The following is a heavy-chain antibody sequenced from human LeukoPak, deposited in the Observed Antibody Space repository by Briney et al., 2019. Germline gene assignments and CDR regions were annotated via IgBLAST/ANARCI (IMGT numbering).Heavy chain of an antibody. CDR3: ARTLTGYDFWSGSHYFDY. V-gene: IGHV3-21*01. Sequence: GGSLRLSCAASGFTFSSYSMNWVRQAPGKGLEWVPSISSSSSYIYYADSVKGRFTISRDNAKNSLYLQMNSLRAEDTAVYYCARTLTGYDFWSGSHYFDYWGQGTLVTVSS. CDR2: ISSSSSYI. J-gene: IGHJ4*02. D-gene: IGHD3-3*01. CDR1: GFTFSSYS.